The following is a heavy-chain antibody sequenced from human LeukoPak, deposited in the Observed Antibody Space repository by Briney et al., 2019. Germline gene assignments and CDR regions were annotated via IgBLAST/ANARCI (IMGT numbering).Heavy chain of an antibody. CDR3: ARAITMVRGVSPERNWFDP. D-gene: IGHD3-10*01. V-gene: IGHV3-11*01. Sequence: PGGSLRLSCAASGFTFSDYYMSWIRHAPGKGLEWVSYISSSGSTIYYADSVKGRFTISRDNAKNSLYLQMNSLRAEDTAVYYCARAITMVRGVSPERNWFDPWGQGTLVTVSS. J-gene: IGHJ5*02. CDR1: GFTFSDYY. CDR2: ISSSGSTI.